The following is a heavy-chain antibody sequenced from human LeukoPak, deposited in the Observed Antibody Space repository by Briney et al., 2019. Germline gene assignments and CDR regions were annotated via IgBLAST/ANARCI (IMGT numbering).Heavy chain of an antibody. CDR3: AKDPPILRWSFDY. D-gene: IGHD4-23*01. V-gene: IGHV3-23*01. J-gene: IGHJ4*02. CDR1: GFTFSTYA. Sequence: PGGSLRLSCAASGFTFSTYAMSWVRRTPGKGPEWVSAITGGGGTTYYADSVKGRLTISRDNSKNTLYLQMNSLRAEDTAVYYCAKDPPILRWSFDYWGQGTLVTVSS. CDR2: ITGGGGTT.